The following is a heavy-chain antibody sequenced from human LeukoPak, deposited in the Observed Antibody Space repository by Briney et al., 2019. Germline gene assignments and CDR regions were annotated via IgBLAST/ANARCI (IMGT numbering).Heavy chain of an antibody. D-gene: IGHD1-26*01. Sequence: GGSLRLSCAASGFTFSSYTMNWVRKAPGKVLEWISYISSSSSIMYYADSVKGRFSISRDNAKNSLYLQMNSLRDEDTAVYYCARDKSGSDSARGAVIDICGQGAMVTVSS. CDR2: ISSSSSIM. CDR1: GFTFSSYT. V-gene: IGHV3-48*02. CDR3: ARDKSGSDSARGAVIDI. J-gene: IGHJ3*02.